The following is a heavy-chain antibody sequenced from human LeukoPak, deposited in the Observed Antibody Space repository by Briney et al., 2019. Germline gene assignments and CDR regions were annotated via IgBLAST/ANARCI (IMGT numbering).Heavy chain of an antibody. CDR2: VHHTGRA. D-gene: IGHD6-13*01. Sequence: SETLSLTCTVSGDSISGSNYHWGWIRQPPGKGLEWLGTVHHTGRAFYSPSLRGRTTVSVDTSKNQFSLKLTSVTPEDTAVYYCARALPAAGNPWFDTWGPGTLVTVSS. V-gene: IGHV4-39*07. CDR3: ARALPAAGNPWFDT. J-gene: IGHJ5*02. CDR1: GDSISGSNYH.